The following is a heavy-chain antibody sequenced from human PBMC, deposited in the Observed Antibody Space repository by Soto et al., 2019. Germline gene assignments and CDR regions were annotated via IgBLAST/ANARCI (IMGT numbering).Heavy chain of an antibody. Sequence: SETLSLTCTVSGGSISSSSYYWGWSRQPPGKGLEWIGSIYYSGSTYYNPSLKSRVTISVDTSKNQFSLKLSSVTAADTAVYYCARTPAVDTAMVHFDYWGQGTLVTVSS. V-gene: IGHV4-39*01. D-gene: IGHD5-18*01. CDR2: IYYSGST. CDR3: ARTPAVDTAMVHFDY. CDR1: GGSISSSSYY. J-gene: IGHJ4*02.